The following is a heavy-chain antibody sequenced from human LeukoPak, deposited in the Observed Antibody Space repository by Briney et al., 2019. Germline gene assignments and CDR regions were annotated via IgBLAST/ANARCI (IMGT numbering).Heavy chain of an antibody. CDR1: GFTFSSYW. CDR3: AREPATTVTTDH. J-gene: IGHJ4*02. Sequence: GGSLRLSCAAFGFTFSSYWMHWVRQAPGKGLVWVSRINSDGSSTSYADSVKGRFTISRDNAKNTLYLQMNSLRADDTAVYYCAREPATTVTTDHWGQGTLVTVSS. D-gene: IGHD4-17*01. CDR2: INSDGSST. V-gene: IGHV3-74*01.